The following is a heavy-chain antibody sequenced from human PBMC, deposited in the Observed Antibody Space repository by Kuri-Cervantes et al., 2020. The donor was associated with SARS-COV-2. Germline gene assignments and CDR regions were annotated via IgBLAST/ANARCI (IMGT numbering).Heavy chain of an antibody. V-gene: IGHV1-24*01. D-gene: IGHD2-2*01. CDR2: FDPEDGET. CDR1: GYTFTSYG. J-gene: IGHJ6*03. CDR3: AREVLPAAHSNYYYMDV. Sequence: ASVKVSCKASGYTFTSYGISWVRQAPGQGLEWMGGFDPEDGETIYAQKFQGRVTMTEDTSTDTAYMELSSLRSEDTAVYYCAREVLPAAHSNYYYMDVWGKGTTVTVSS.